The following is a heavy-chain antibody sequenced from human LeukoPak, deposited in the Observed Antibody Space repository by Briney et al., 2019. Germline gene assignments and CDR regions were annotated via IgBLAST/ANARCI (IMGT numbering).Heavy chain of an antibody. D-gene: IGHD2-21*02. CDR1: GGTFSSYA. Sequence: GASVKVSRKASGGTFSSYAISWVRQAPGQGLEWMGGIIPIFGTANYAQKFQGRVTITADKSTSTAYMELSSLRAEDTAVYYCAKDHRAYCGGDCVDFDYWGQGTLVTVSS. CDR2: IIPIFGTA. V-gene: IGHV1-69*06. CDR3: AKDHRAYCGGDCVDFDY. J-gene: IGHJ4*02.